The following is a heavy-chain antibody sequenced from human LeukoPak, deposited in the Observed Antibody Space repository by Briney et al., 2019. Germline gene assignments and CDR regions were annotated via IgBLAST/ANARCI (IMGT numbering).Heavy chain of an antibody. CDR1: GGSISSYY. V-gene: IGHV4-4*07. D-gene: IGHD2-2*02. J-gene: IGHJ5*02. CDR3: AREKVDCSSTSCYTTWFDP. CDR2: IYTSGST. Sequence: SETLSLTCTVSGGSISSYYWSWIRQPAGKGLEWIGRIYTSGSTNYNPSLKSRVTMPVDTSKNQFSLKLSSVTAADTAVYYCAREKVDCSSTSCYTTWFDPWGQGTLVTVSS.